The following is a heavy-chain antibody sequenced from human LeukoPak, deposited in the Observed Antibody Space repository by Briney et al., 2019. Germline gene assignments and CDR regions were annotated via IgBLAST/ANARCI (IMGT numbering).Heavy chain of an antibody. V-gene: IGHV3-9*01. CDR3: ARDPSGMDV. CDR2: ISWNSGSI. Sequence: GGSLRLSCAASGFTFDDYAMHWVRQAPGKGLEWVSGISWNSGSIGYADSVKGRFTISRDNAKNSLYLQMNSLRAEDTAVYYCARDPSGMDVWGQGTTVTVSS. J-gene: IGHJ6*02. CDR1: GFTFDDYA.